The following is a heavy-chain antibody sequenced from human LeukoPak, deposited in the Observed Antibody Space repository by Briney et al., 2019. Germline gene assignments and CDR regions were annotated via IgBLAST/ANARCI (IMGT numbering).Heavy chain of an antibody. D-gene: IGHD3-22*01. V-gene: IGHV1-8*03. CDR1: GYTFTSYD. Sequence: ASVKVSCKASGYTFTSYDINWVRQATGQGLEWMGWMNPNSGNTGYAQKFQGRVTITRNTSISTAYMELNSLRAEDTAVYYCAKDRPNYHYSNGHYYRQNGDYWGQGTLVTVSS. CDR3: AKDRPNYHYSNGHYYRQNGDY. J-gene: IGHJ4*02. CDR2: MNPNSGNT.